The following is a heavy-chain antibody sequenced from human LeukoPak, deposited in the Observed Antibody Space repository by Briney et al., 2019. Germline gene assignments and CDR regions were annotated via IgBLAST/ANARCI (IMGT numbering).Heavy chain of an antibody. J-gene: IGHJ4*02. V-gene: IGHV3-73*01. CDR2: IRSKANSYAT. CDR3: TRPRGSTPGADY. CDR1: GFTFSGSA. Sequence: PGGSLRLSCAASGFTFSGSAMHWVRQAPGKGLKWVGRIRSKANSYATAYAASVKGRFTISRDDSKNTAYLQMNSLKTEDTAVYYCTRPRGSTPGADYWGQGTLVTVSS. D-gene: IGHD2-15*01.